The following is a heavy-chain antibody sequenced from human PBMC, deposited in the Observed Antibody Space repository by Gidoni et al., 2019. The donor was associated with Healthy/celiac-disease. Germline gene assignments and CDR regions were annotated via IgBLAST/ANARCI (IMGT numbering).Heavy chain of an antibody. CDR3: AADLPSIGGGY. Sequence: QMQLVQSGPEVKKPGTSVKVSCKASGFTFTSSAVQWVRQARGQRLEWIGWIVVGSGNTNYSQKFQERVTITRDMSTSTAYMELSSLRSEDTAVYYCAADLPSIGGGYWGQGTLVTVSS. CDR2: IVVGSGNT. CDR1: GFTFTSSA. D-gene: IGHD3-16*01. J-gene: IGHJ4*02. V-gene: IGHV1-58*01.